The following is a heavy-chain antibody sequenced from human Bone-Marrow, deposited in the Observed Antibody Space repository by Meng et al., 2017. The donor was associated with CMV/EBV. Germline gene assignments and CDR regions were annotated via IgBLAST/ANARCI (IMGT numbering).Heavy chain of an antibody. Sequence: SETLSLTCAISGDSVSSNSAAWNWIRQSPSRGLEWLGRTYYRSKWYNDYAISVKSRITINPDTSKNQFSLQLNSVTPEDTAVYYCATSYGATYPFDYWGQGTLVTVSS. J-gene: IGHJ4*02. V-gene: IGHV6-1*01. D-gene: IGHD4/OR15-4a*01. CDR3: ATSYGATYPFDY. CDR1: GDSVSSNSAA. CDR2: TYYRSKWYN.